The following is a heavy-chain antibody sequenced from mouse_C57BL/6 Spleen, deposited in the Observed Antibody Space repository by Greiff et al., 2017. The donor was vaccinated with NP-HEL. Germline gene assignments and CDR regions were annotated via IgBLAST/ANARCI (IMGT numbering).Heavy chain of an antibody. J-gene: IGHJ2*01. D-gene: IGHD1-1*01. Sequence: VQLQQSGPELVKPGASVKISCKASGYAFSSSWMNWVKQRPGQGLEWIGRIYPGGGDTNYNGKFKGKATLTADKSSSTAYMQLSSLTSEDSAVYFCVYGSGYFDYWGQGTTLTVSS. CDR1: GYAFSSSW. CDR2: IYPGGGDT. CDR3: VYGSGYFDY. V-gene: IGHV1-82*01.